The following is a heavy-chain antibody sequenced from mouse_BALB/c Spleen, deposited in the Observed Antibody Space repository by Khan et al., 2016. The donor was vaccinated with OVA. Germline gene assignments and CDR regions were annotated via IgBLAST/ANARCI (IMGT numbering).Heavy chain of an antibody. V-gene: IGHV1S56*01. Sequence: VQLQESGPELVKPGASVKMSCKASGYTFTSYYIHWVKQRPGQGLEWIGWISPGAGSTKYNEKFKDKTTLTADKSSSTAYMLLSSLTSEDSEIYFCARGYYGYLDFWGQGTTLTVSS. CDR2: ISPGAGST. CDR3: ARGYYGYLDF. D-gene: IGHD1-1*01. CDR1: GYTFTSYY. J-gene: IGHJ2*01.